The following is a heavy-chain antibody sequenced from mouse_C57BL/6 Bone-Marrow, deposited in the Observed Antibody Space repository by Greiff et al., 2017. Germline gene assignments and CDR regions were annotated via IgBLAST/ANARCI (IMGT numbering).Heavy chain of an antibody. CDR2: ISSGGSYT. CDR1: GFTFSSYG. Sequence: DVQLVESGGDLVKPGGSLKLSCAASGFTFSSYGMSWVRQTPDKRLEWVATISSGGSYTYYPDSVKGRFTISRDNAKNTLYLQMSSLKSEDTAMYYCASRTGTWYFDVWGTGTTVTVSS. D-gene: IGHD4-1*01. CDR3: ASRTGTWYFDV. V-gene: IGHV5-6*02. J-gene: IGHJ1*03.